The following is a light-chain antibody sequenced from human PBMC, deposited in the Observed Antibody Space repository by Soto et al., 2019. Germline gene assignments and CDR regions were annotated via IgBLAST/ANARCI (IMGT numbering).Light chain of an antibody. CDR3: QQYNSFTWT. Sequence: IHLTQSPSSLSASVGHRFTITCRASQGISSYLAWYQQKPGEAPKLLIYKASTLKSGVPSRFSGSGSGTEFTLTISSLQPDDFATYYCQQYNSFTWTFGQGTKVDIK. CDR1: QGISSY. V-gene: IGKV1-5*03. J-gene: IGKJ1*01. CDR2: KAS.